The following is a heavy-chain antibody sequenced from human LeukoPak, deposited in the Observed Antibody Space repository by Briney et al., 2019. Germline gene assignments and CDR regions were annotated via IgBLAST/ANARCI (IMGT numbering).Heavy chain of an antibody. CDR3: ARRRNYYYYYGMDV. J-gene: IGHJ6*02. CDR2: INHSGST. CDR1: GGSFSGYY. Sequence: SETLSLTCAVYGGSFSGYYWSWIRQPTGKGLEWIGEINHSGSTNYNPSLKSRVTISVDTSKNQFSLKLSSVTAADTAVYYCARRRNYYYYYGMDVWGQGTTVTVSS. V-gene: IGHV4-34*01.